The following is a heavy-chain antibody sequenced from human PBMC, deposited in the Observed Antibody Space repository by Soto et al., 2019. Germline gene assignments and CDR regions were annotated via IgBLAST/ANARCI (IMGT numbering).Heavy chain of an antibody. CDR3: ARAVETAIREGIDY. J-gene: IGHJ4*02. V-gene: IGHV3-30*04. Sequence: QVQLVESGGGVVRPGTSLRLSCAASGSSFSGYAMHWVRQAPGKGLEWVAVISYDGSYNSYADSVKGRFTISRDNSKNTLYPQMNSLRDEDTAVYYCARAVETAIREGIDYWGQGTLVTVSS. CDR2: ISYDGSYN. CDR1: GSSFSGYA. D-gene: IGHD2-21*02.